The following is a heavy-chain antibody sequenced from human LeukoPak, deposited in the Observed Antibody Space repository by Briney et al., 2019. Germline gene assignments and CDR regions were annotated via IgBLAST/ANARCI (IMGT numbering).Heavy chain of an antibody. CDR1: GGSFSGYY. D-gene: IGHD6-13*01. Sequence: SETLSLTCAVYGGSFSGYYWSWIRQPPGKGLEWIGEINHSGSTNYNPSLKSRVTISVDTSKNQFSLKLSSVTAADTAVYYCARVGYSSSWYGAFDYWGQGTLVTVSS. CDR3: ARVGYSSSWYGAFDY. CDR2: INHSGST. J-gene: IGHJ4*02. V-gene: IGHV4-34*01.